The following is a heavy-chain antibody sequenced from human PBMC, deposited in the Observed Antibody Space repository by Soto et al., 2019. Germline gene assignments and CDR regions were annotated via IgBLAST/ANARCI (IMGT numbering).Heavy chain of an antibody. D-gene: IGHD4-17*01. CDR1: GGHFDRFA. Sequence: QVQLVQSGAEVKKPGSSVKVSCRASGGHFDRFALSWLRQAHGQGLEWMGGIIPFLSATTYAQKFQGRVTITADESASTLELELRSLTSDDTAVYYCARGEDGYGDFGSMDVWGPGTSVTVSS. CDR3: ARGEDGYGDFGSMDV. J-gene: IGHJ6*02. V-gene: IGHV1-69*01. CDR2: IIPFLSAT.